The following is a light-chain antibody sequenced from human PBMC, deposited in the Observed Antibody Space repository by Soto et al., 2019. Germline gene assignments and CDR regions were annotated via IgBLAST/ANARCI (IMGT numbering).Light chain of an antibody. Sequence: EIVLTQSPGTLSLSPGERATLSCRASQSVSSSYLAWYQQKPGQAPRLLIYGASSRATGITDRFSGSGSGTDFTLTISRLEPEDFAVYYCQQYGSSPTCGGGTKVEIK. CDR2: GAS. CDR3: QQYGSSPT. J-gene: IGKJ4*01. CDR1: QSVSSSY. V-gene: IGKV3-20*01.